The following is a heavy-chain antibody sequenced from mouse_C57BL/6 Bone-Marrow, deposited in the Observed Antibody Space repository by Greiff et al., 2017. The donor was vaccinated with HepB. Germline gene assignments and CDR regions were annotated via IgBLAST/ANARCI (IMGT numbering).Heavy chain of an antibody. Sequence: EVQRVESGPGLVKPSQSLSLTCSVTGYSITSGYYWNWIRQFPGNNLEWMGYISYDGSNNYNPSLKNRISITRDTSKNQFFLKLNSVTTEDTATYYCARDPAYYSNYVYFDYWGQGTTLTVSS. CDR2: ISYDGSN. CDR1: GYSITSGYY. J-gene: IGHJ2*01. V-gene: IGHV3-6*01. D-gene: IGHD2-5*01. CDR3: ARDPAYYSNYVYFDY.